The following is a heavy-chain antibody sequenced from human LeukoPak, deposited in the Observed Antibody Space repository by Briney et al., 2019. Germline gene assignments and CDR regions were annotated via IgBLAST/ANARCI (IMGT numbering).Heavy chain of an antibody. CDR1: GGSISTSNYY. J-gene: IGHJ5*02. V-gene: IGHV4-39*07. D-gene: IGHD6-19*01. CDR2: IFYSGST. CDR3: ARGSQQWLYEYVPCNWFDP. Sequence: PSETLSLTCTVSGGSISTSNYYWGWIRQPPGKGLEWIGNIFYSGSTYYSPSLRSRFTISVDMSKNQFSLRLTSVTAADTAVYYCARGSQQWLYEYVPCNWFDPLGQGTLVTVSS.